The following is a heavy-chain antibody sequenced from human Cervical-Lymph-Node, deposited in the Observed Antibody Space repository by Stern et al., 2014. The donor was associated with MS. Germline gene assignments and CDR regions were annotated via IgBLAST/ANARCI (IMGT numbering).Heavy chain of an antibody. Sequence: VQLEESGPGLVKPSQTLALTCTVSGGPIGSGTYYWSWIRQPAGKGLEWIGRIYNSGSTSYNPSLKSRVTMSLDTSKNQFPLKLSSVTAADTAVYYCARDDAVGATRYHYAMDVWGQGTTVTVSS. J-gene: IGHJ6*02. CDR1: GGPIGSGTYY. D-gene: IGHD1-26*01. V-gene: IGHV4-61*02. CDR2: IYNSGST. CDR3: ARDDAVGATRYHYAMDV.